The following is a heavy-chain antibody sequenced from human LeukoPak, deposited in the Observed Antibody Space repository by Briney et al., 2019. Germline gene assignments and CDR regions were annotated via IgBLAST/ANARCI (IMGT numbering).Heavy chain of an antibody. Sequence: PGGSLRLSCVASGFTFSSYWMSWVRQAPGKGLEWVANIKRDGSNIYYVDSVKGRFTISRDNAKNSLYLQMNTLRAEDTAVYYCARDASLYCSGDDCYWAFEHWGQGTLVTVSS. CDR2: IKRDGSNI. J-gene: IGHJ4*02. V-gene: IGHV3-7*01. D-gene: IGHD2-15*01. CDR3: ARDASLYCSGDDCYWAFEH. CDR1: GFTFSSYW.